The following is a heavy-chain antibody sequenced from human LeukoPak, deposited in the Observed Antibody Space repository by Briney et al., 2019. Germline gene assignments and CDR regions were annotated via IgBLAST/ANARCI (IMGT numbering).Heavy chain of an antibody. CDR3: AKSVEMATIMVYYYYGMDV. Sequence: GGSLRLSCAASGFTFSSYAMSWLRQAPGKGREWVSAISGSGGSTYYADSVKGRFTISRDNSKNTLYLQMNSLRAEDTAVYYCAKSVEMATIMVYYYYGMDVWGQGTTVTVSS. CDR2: ISGSGGST. D-gene: IGHD5-24*01. CDR1: GFTFSSYA. V-gene: IGHV3-23*01. J-gene: IGHJ6*02.